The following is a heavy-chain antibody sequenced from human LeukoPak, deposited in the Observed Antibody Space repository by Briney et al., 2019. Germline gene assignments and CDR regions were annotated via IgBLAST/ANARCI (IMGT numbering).Heavy chain of an antibody. CDR1: GFTFSSYG. CDR3: AKDQHYYGSGSYSNGMDV. CDR2: ISYDGGNK. D-gene: IGHD3-10*01. Sequence: GGSLRLSCAASGFTFSSYGMHWVRQAPGKGLEWVAVISYDGGNKYYADSVKGRFTISRDNSKNTLYLQMNSLRAEDTAVYYCAKDQHYYGSGSYSNGMDVWGQGTTVTVSS. J-gene: IGHJ6*02. V-gene: IGHV3-30*18.